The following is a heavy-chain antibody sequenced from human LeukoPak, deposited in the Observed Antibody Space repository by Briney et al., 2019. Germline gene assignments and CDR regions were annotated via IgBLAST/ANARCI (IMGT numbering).Heavy chain of an antibody. D-gene: IGHD5-18*01. CDR3: ARASYGYLDY. Sequence: GGSLRLSCAASGFTFSSYEMNWARQAPGKGLEWVSYISSSGSTIYYADSVKGRFTISRDNAKNSLYLQMNSLRAEDTAVYYCARASYGYLDYWGQGTLVTVSS. J-gene: IGHJ4*02. CDR1: GFTFSSYE. CDR2: ISSSGSTI. V-gene: IGHV3-48*03.